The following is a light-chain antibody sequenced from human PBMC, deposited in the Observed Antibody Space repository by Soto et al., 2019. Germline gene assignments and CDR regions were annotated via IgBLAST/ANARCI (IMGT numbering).Light chain of an antibody. CDR1: QSISSW. Sequence: DIHITQSPSTLSASVGDRVSITCRASQSISSWLAWYQQKPGKAPKLLIYDASSLESGVPSRFSGSGSGTEFTLTISSLQPDDFATYYCQQYSTYTPRTFGQGTKVDIK. V-gene: IGKV1-5*01. CDR3: QQYSTYTPRT. J-gene: IGKJ1*01. CDR2: DAS.